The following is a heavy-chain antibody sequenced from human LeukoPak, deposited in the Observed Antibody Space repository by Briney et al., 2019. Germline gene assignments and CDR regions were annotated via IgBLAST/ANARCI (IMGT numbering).Heavy chain of an antibody. CDR3: ARDLGPYGVGGGT. CDR1: GYTFSSYG. V-gene: IGHV1-18*01. Sequence: GASVKVSCKASGYTFSSYGVSWVRQAPGQGLEWMGWISGYNGNKQYAQKVQGRVTMTTDTSTNTAYMELRSLRSDDTAVYYCARDLGPYGVGGGTWGQGTLVTVSS. CDR2: ISGYNGNK. D-gene: IGHD4-17*01. J-gene: IGHJ5*02.